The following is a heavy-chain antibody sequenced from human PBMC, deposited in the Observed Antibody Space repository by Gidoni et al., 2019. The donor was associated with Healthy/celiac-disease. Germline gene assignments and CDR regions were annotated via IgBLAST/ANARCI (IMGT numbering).Heavy chain of an antibody. D-gene: IGHD2-21*02. CDR2: IDPSYSYT. Sequence: EVQLVQSGAEVKKPGESLRISCKGSGYSVTSYWISWVRQMTWKGLEWMGRIDPSYSYTTYSPSFQGHVTISADKSISTAYLQWSSLKASDTAMYYCARAPPYCGGDCYWVYWGQGTLVTVSS. V-gene: IGHV5-10-1*03. CDR1: GYSVTSYW. J-gene: IGHJ4*02. CDR3: ARAPPYCGGDCYWVY.